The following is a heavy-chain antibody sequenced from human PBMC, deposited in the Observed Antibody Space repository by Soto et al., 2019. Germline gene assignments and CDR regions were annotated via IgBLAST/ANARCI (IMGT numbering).Heavy chain of an antibody. D-gene: IGHD3-9*01. J-gene: IGHJ6*03. CDR1: GYTFTSYA. CDR3: ARPDLRYFDLFHPYYYYYMDV. CDR2: INAGNGNT. Sequence: ASVKVSCKASGYTFTSYAMHWVRQAPGQRLEWMGWINAGNGNTKYSQKFQGRVTITRDTSASTAYMELSRLRSEDTAVYYCARPDLRYFDLFHPYYYYYMDVWGKGTTVTVSS. V-gene: IGHV1-3*01.